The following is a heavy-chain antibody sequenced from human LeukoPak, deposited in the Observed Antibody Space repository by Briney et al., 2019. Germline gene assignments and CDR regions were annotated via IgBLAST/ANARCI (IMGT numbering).Heavy chain of an antibody. CDR3: ARSGWYCLDY. Sequence: SETLSLTCTVSGGSISSYYWSWIRQPPGKGLEWIGEINHSGSTNYNPSLKSRVTISVDTSKNQFSLKLSSVTAADTAVYYCARSGWYCLDYWGQGALVTVSS. V-gene: IGHV4-34*01. CDR1: GGSISSYY. J-gene: IGHJ4*02. CDR2: INHSGST. D-gene: IGHD6-19*01.